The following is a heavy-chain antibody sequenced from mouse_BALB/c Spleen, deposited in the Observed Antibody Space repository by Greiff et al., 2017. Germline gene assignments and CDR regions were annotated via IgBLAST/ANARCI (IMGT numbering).Heavy chain of an antibody. CDR3: ARAYYRSFYAMDY. Sequence: VQLQKSGPGLVQPSQTLSLTCTVSGFSFTSYGVPWVRQSPGKGLEWLGVIRSGGSTDYNAAFISRLSISKDNSKSQVFFKMNSLQADDTAIYYCARAYYRSFYAMDYWGQGTSVTVSS. D-gene: IGHD2-14*01. CDR1: GFSFTSYG. CDR2: IRSGGST. J-gene: IGHJ4*01. V-gene: IGHV2-4-1*01.